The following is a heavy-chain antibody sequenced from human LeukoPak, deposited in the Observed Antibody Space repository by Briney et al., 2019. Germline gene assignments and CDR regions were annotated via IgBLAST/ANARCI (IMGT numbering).Heavy chain of an antibody. V-gene: IGHV3-66*01. Sequence: GSLRLSCAASGFTFSSYWMSWVRQAPGKGLEWVSVIYSGGTTYYADSVKDRFTISRDNSKHVLYLQMNSLRAEDTAVYYCARVSGSGTYFDYWGQGTLVTVSS. CDR1: GFTFSSYW. D-gene: IGHD3-10*01. CDR3: ARVSGSGTYFDY. CDR2: IYSGGTT. J-gene: IGHJ4*02.